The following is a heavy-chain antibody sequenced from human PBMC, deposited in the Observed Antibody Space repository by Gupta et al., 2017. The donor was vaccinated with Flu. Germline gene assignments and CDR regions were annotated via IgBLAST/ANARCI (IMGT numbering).Heavy chain of an antibody. CDR2: INPNSGGT. D-gene: IGHD1-7*01. CDR1: FTGYY. J-gene: IGHJ4*02. CDR3: ARPSITGTTDDY. Sequence: FTGYYMHWVRQAPGQGLEWMGRINPNSGGTNYAQKFQGRVTMTRDTSISTAYMELSRLRSDDTAVYYCARPSITGTTDDYWGQGTLVTVSS. V-gene: IGHV1-2*06.